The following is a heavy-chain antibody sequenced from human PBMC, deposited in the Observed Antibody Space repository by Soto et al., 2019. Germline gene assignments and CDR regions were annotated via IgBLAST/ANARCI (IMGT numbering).Heavy chain of an antibody. CDR3: ARDHVVVAATFRASYYGMDV. CDR2: ISYDGSNE. Sequence: QVQLVESGGGVVQPGRSLRLSCAASGFTFSSYAMHWVRQAPGKGLELVAVISYDGSNEYYADSVKGRFTISRDNSKNTLYLQMNSLRAEDTAVYYCARDHVVVAATFRASYYGMDVWGEGTTVTVSS. J-gene: IGHJ6*04. CDR1: GFTFSSYA. V-gene: IGHV3-30-3*01. D-gene: IGHD2-15*01.